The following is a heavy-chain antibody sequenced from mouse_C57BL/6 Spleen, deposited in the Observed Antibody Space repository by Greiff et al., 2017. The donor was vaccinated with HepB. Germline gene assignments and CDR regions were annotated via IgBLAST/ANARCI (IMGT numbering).Heavy chain of an antibody. CDR1: GYTFTDYY. J-gene: IGHJ2*01. Sequence: QVQLKESGAELVRPGASVKLSCKASGYTFTDYYINWVKQRPGQGLEWIARIYPGSGNTYYNEKFKGKATLTAEKSSSTAYMQLSSLTSEDSAVYFCARSGDRYGSSYGYWGQGTTLTVSS. CDR2: IYPGSGNT. V-gene: IGHV1-76*01. D-gene: IGHD1-1*01. CDR3: ARSGDRYGSSYGY.